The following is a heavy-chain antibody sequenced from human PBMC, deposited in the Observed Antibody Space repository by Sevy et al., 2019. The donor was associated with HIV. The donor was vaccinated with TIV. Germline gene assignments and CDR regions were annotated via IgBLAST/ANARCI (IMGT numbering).Heavy chain of an antibody. CDR3: AKDRITAARFQH. Sequence: GGSLRLSCAASGFIFSGYGMSWVRQAPGQGLEWVSAISGSGGSTYYADSVKGRSTISRDNFRNTLYLQMNSLRAEDTAVYYCAKDRITAARFQHWGQGTLVTVSS. J-gene: IGHJ1*01. CDR2: ISGSGGST. D-gene: IGHD6-13*01. V-gene: IGHV3-23*01. CDR1: GFIFSGYG.